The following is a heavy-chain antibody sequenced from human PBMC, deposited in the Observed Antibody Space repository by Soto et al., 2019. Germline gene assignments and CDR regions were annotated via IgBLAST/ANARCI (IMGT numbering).Heavy chain of an antibody. J-gene: IGHJ4*02. CDR1: GGSISSSSYY. V-gene: IGHV4-39*01. CDR3: ARRFTGGELSLYKTSYFDY. Sequence: QLQLQESGPGLVKPSETLSLTCTVSGGSISSSSYYWGWIRQPPGKGLEWIGSIYYSGSTYYNPSLKRRVTISVDTSKNQFSLTLSSVTAADTAVYYCARRFTGGELSLYKTSYFDYWGQGTLVTVSS. D-gene: IGHD3-16*02. CDR2: IYYSGST.